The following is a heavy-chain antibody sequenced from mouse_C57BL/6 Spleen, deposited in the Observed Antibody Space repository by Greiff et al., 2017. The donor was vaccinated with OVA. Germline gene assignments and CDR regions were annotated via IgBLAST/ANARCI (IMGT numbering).Heavy chain of an antibody. D-gene: IGHD2-1*01. CDR2: IRNKANNHAT. CDR1: GFTFSDAW. CDR3: TERKGYRNYFAY. J-gene: IGHJ3*01. V-gene: IGHV6-6*01. Sequence: EVQRVESGGGLVQPGGSMKLSCAASGFTFSDAWMDWVRQSPEKGLEWVAEIRNKANNHATYYAESVKGRFTISRDDSKSSVYLQLNSLRAEDTGIYYCTERKGYRNYFAYWGQGTLVTVSA.